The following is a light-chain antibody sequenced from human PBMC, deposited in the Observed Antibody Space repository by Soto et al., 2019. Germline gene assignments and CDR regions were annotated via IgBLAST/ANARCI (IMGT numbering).Light chain of an antibody. V-gene: IGLV1-40*01. Sequence: QLVLTRPPSVSGAPGQRVTISCTGSSSNIGAGYDVHWYQQLPGAAPKLLIYGNINRPSGVPDRFSGSMSGTSASLAITGLQAEDEADYFCQSYDSSLSGYVVFGGGTKMTVL. CDR2: GNI. CDR1: SSNIGAGYD. CDR3: QSYDSSLSGYVV. J-gene: IGLJ2*01.